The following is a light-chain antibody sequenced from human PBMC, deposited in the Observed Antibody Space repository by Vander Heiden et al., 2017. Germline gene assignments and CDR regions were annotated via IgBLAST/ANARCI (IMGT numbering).Light chain of an antibody. J-gene: IGKJ5*01. V-gene: IGKV1-39*01. CDR1: QSISSY. CDR2: AAS. Sequence: DLQLTQSPSSLSASVGDRVTITCRASQSISSYLNWYQQKPGKAPKLLIYAASSLQSGVPSRFSGSGSGTDFTLTISSLQPEDFATYYCQQSDSTPITFGQGTRLEIK. CDR3: QQSDSTPIT.